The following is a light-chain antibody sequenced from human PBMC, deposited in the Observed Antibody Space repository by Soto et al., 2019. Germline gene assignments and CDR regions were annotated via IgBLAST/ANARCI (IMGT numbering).Light chain of an antibody. CDR2: EVT. Sequence: QSALTQPASVSGSPGQSITISCTGTGSDVGAYNYVSWYHQHPGKAPKLLIFEVTNRPSGVSNRFSGSKSSNTASLTISGLQAEDEADYYCSSYTGSSTPVVFGGGTKLTVL. CDR1: GSDVGAYNY. CDR3: SSYTGSSTPVV. J-gene: IGLJ2*01. V-gene: IGLV2-14*01.